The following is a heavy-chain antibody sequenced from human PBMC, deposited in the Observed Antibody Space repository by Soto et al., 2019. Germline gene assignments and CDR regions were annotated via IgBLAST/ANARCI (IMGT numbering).Heavy chain of an antibody. CDR2: IRSKANSYAT. CDR1: GFTFSGSA. J-gene: IGHJ4*02. CDR3: TSGYSSGWYYFDY. Sequence: GGSLRLSCAASGFTFSGSAMHWVRQASGKGLEWVGRIRSKANSYATAYAASVKGRFTISRDDSKNTAYLQMNSLKTEDTAVYYCTSGYSSGWYYFDYWGQGTLVTVPQ. V-gene: IGHV3-73*01. D-gene: IGHD6-19*01.